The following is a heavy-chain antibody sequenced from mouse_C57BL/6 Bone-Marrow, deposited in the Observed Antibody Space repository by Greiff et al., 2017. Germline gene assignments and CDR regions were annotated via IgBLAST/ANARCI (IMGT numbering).Heavy chain of an antibody. CDR3: PIRWYFDV. J-gene: IGHJ1*03. CDR1: GFNIKDDY. Sequence: EVQLQQSGAELVRPGASVKLSCTASGFNIKDDYMHWVKQRPEQGLEWIGWIDPENGDTEYASKFQGQATITADTSSNTAYLQLSSLTSEDTAVYYCPIRWYFDVWGTGTTVTVSS. V-gene: IGHV14-4*01. CDR2: IDPENGDT.